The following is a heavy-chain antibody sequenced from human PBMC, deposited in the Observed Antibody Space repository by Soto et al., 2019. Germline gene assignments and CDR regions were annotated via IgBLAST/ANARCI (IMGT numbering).Heavy chain of an antibody. D-gene: IGHD1-26*01. J-gene: IGHJ4*02. CDR2: ISGSGGST. V-gene: IGHV3-23*01. CDR1: GFTFSSYA. CDR3: AKGPIYTYSGSQSFDE. Sequence: QPGGSLRLSCAASGFTFSSYAMSWVRQAPGKGLEWVSAISGSGGSTYYADSVKGRFTISRDNSKNTLYLQMNSLRAEDTAVYYCAKGPIYTYSGSQSFDEWGQRTLVTVSS.